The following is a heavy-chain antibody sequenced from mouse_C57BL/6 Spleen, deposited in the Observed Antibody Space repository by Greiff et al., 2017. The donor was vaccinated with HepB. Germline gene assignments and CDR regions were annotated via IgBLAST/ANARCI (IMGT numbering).Heavy chain of an antibody. CDR3: ARKAYYGSSYGYFDV. J-gene: IGHJ1*03. Sequence: EVNLVESGGGLVKPGGSLKLSCAASGFTFSDYGMHWVRQAPEKGLEWVAYISSGSSTIYYADTVKGRFTISRDNAKNTLFLQMTSLRSEDTAMYYCARKAYYGSSYGYFDVWGTGTTVTVSS. CDR2: ISSGSSTI. V-gene: IGHV5-17*01. D-gene: IGHD1-1*01. CDR1: GFTFSDYG.